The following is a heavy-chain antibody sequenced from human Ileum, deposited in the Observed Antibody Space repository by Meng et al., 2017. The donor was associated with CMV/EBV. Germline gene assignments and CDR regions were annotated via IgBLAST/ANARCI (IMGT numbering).Heavy chain of an antibody. CDR2: VRSDGSNK. CDR3: SSLGDY. Sequence: QVQVVESGGGVVQPGGSLRLSCAVSGLTFSRYGMHWVRLAPGKGLEWVAFVRSDGSNKYYADSVKGRFTISRDNSENTLFLQMNSLRADDTAVYYCSSLGDYWGQGTLVTVSS. D-gene: IGHD3-16*01. CDR1: GLTFSRYG. J-gene: IGHJ4*02. V-gene: IGHV3-30*02.